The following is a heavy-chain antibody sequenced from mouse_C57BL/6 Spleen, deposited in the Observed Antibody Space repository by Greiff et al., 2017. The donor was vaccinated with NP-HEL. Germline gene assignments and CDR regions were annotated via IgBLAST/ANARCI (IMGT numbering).Heavy chain of an antibody. Sequence: EVQLQQSGPELVKPGDSVKISCKASGYSFTGYFMNWVMQSHGKSLEWIGRINPYNGDTFYNQKFKGKATLTVDKSSSTAHMELRSLTSEDSAVYYCARWGKKGNYGNYFDYWGQGTTLTVSS. CDR1: GYSFTGYF. CDR3: ARWGKKGNYGNYFDY. CDR2: INPYNGDT. D-gene: IGHD2-1*01. V-gene: IGHV1-20*01. J-gene: IGHJ2*01.